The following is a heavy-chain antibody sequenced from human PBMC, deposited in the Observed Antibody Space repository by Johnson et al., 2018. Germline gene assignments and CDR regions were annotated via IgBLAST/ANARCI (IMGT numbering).Heavy chain of an antibody. V-gene: IGHV3-23*01. CDR2: ISGSGGST. CDR3: AKDHRGITGTGFYYYYYMDV. J-gene: IGHJ6*03. D-gene: IGHD1-20*01. CDR1: GFTFSSYA. Sequence: VQLREAGGGLVQPGGSLRLSCAASGFTFSSYAMSWVRQAPGTGLEWVSAISGSGGSTYYADSVKGRFTISRDNSKNTLYLQMNSLRAEDTAVYYCAKDHRGITGTGFYYYYYMDVWGKGTTVTVSS.